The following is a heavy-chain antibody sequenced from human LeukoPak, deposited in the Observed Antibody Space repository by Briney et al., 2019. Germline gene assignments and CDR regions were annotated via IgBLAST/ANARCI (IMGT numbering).Heavy chain of an antibody. D-gene: IGHD5-12*01. CDR2: MNPNSGGT. J-gene: IGHJ4*02. Sequence: ASVKVSCKASGYTFTSYDINWVRQATGQGLEWMGWMNPNSGGTNYAQKFQGRVTMTTDTSTSTAYMELRSLRSDDTAVYYCARGGGYSGYGEDYWGQGTLVTVSS. V-gene: IGHV1-8*02. CDR3: ARGGGYSGYGEDY. CDR1: GYTFTSYD.